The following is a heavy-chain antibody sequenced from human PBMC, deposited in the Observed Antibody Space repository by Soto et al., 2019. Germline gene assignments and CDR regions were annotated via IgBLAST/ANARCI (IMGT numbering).Heavy chain of an antibody. D-gene: IGHD4-17*01. CDR3: AKTKAPVTTEEAYFDY. CDR2: ISGSGGST. CDR1: GFTFSSYA. J-gene: IGHJ4*02. Sequence: EVQLLESGGGLVQPGGSLRLSCAASGFTFSSYAMSWVRQAPGKGLEWVSAISGSGGSTYYADSVKGRFTISRDNSKNTLYLQRNSLRAEDTAVYYCAKTKAPVTTEEAYFDYWGQGTLVTVSS. V-gene: IGHV3-23*01.